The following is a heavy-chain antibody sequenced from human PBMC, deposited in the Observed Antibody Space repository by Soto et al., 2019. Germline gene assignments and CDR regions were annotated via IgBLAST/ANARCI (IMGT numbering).Heavy chain of an antibody. CDR3: AKDLSWGQCDY. CDR2: IKTDGTAT. CDR1: GFTFSSYW. D-gene: IGHD3-16*01. J-gene: IGHJ4*02. V-gene: IGHV3-74*03. Sequence: EVQLVESGEGLVQPGGSLRLSCAASGFTFSSYWMHWVRQDPGKGLVWVSSIKTDGTATQYADSVKGRFTVSRDNAKNTLYLQMNSLRAEDTAVYYCAKDLSWGQCDYWGQGTLVTVSS.